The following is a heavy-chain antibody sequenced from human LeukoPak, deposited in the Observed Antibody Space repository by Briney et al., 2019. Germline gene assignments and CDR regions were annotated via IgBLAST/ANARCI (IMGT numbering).Heavy chain of an antibody. Sequence: ASVKVSCKASGYTFPGYGISWVRQAPGQGLEWMGWISAYNGNTNYAQKLQGRLTMTTDTSTSTAYMELRSLTSDDTAVYYCARDSNTATRGWFDPWGQGTLVTVSS. V-gene: IGHV1-18*01. CDR1: GYTFPGYG. CDR3: ARDSNTATRGWFDP. J-gene: IGHJ5*02. CDR2: ISAYNGNT. D-gene: IGHD5-18*01.